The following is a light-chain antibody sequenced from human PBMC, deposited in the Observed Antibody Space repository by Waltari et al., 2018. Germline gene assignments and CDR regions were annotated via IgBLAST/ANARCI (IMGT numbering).Light chain of an antibody. CDR1: QSLLSSFNSKTY. CDR3: HHYYIPPLT. J-gene: IGKJ5*01. CDR2: WAS. V-gene: IGKV4-1*01. Sequence: DIVLTQSPDSLAVSLGERATINCKSSQSLLSSFNSKTYIAWYQQKPGQPPKLPINWASARGSVVPERFSGSGSETDFTLTISSLQAEDVAVYYCHHYYIPPLTFGQGTRLEIK.